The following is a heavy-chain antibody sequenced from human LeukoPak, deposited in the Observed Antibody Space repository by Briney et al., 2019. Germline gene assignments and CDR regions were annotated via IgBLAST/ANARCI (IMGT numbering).Heavy chain of an antibody. Sequence: QPGGSLRLSCAASGFTVSSYYMTCVRQAPGKRLEWVSVIYSGGSTYYADSVKGRVASSRDKSKNTVFLQMNSVRAEDTAVYYCARSYSNRLFGMDVWGQGTTVTVSS. D-gene: IGHD4-11*01. V-gene: IGHV3-66*01. CDR2: IYSGGST. J-gene: IGHJ6*02. CDR1: GFTVSSYY. CDR3: ARSYSNRLFGMDV.